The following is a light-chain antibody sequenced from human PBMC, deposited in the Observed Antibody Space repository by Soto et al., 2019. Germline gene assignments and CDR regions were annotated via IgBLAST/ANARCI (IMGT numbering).Light chain of an antibody. Sequence: AIRMTQSPSSFSASTGDRVTITCRASQGISSYLAWYQQKPGKAPKLLIYAASTLQSGVPSRFSGSGSGTDFTLTISCLQSEDFAVYYCQQYDKWPPTFGQGTKVEIK. CDR2: AAS. CDR1: QGISSY. J-gene: IGKJ1*01. V-gene: IGKV1-8*01. CDR3: QQYDKWPPT.